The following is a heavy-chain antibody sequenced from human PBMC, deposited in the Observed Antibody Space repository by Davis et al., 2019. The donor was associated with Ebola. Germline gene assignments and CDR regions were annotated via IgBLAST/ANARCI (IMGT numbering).Heavy chain of an antibody. CDR2: IYSGGST. Sequence: GGSLRLSCAASGFTVSSNYMSWVRQAPGKGLEWVSVIYSGGSTYYADSVKGRFTISRDNSKNTLYLQMNSLRAEDTAVYYCARDLRIGYCSSTSCPNYYYYYGMDVWGQGTTVTVSS. J-gene: IGHJ6*02. CDR1: GFTVSSNY. CDR3: ARDLRIGYCSSTSCPNYYYYYGMDV. V-gene: IGHV3-53*01. D-gene: IGHD2-2*01.